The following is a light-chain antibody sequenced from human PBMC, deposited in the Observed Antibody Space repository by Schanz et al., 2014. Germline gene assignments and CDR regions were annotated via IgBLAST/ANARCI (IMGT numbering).Light chain of an antibody. Sequence: QSVLTQPPLVSGAPGQRVTISCTGSSSNIGAGYDVHWYQQLPGTAPKLLIHGDTNRPSGVPDRFSGSKSGTSASLAITGLQTEDEADYYCQSYDISLSVLYVFGTGTKVTVL. CDR2: GDT. J-gene: IGLJ1*01. V-gene: IGLV1-40*01. CDR1: SSNIGAGYD. CDR3: QSYDISLSVLYV.